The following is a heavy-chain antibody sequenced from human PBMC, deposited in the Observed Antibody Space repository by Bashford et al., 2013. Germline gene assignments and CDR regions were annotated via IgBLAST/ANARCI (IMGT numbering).Heavy chain of an antibody. V-gene: IGHV4-59*01. CDR3: ARAAVAQPFYFDS. Sequence: SETLSLTCTVSGGSITSYYWSWVRQSPGKGLQWIGYIYYVGSPTYNPSLKSRVTISLDMSKNQFSLRMSSVTAADTAVYYCARAAVAQPFYFDSWGQGTLVTVSS. D-gene: IGHD6-19*01. CDR2: IYYVGSP. J-gene: IGHJ4*02. CDR1: GGSITSYY.